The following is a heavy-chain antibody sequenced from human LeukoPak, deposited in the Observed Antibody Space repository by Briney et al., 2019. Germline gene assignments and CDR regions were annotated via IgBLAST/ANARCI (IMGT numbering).Heavy chain of an antibody. Sequence: SETLSLTCTVSGGSISSYYWSWIRQPPGKGLEWIGYIYYSGSTNYNPSLKSRVTISVDTSKNQFSLKLSSVTAADTAVYYCARGTKSSSSSIWGQGTLVTVPS. CDR3: ARGTKSSSSSI. V-gene: IGHV4-59*08. D-gene: IGHD6-6*01. CDR1: GGSISSYY. J-gene: IGHJ4*02. CDR2: IYYSGST.